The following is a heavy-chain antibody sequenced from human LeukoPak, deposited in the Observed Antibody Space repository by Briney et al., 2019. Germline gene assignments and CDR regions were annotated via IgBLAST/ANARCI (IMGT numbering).Heavy chain of an antibody. V-gene: IGHV4-34*01. CDR2: INHSGST. Sequence: SETLSLTCAVYGGSFSGYYWSWIRQPPGKGLEWIGEINHSGSTNYNPSLKSRVTISVDTSKNQFSLKLSSVTAADTAVYYCARRALLYSSSSPFDYWGQGALVTVSS. J-gene: IGHJ4*02. CDR1: GGSFSGYY. CDR3: ARRALLYSSSSPFDY. D-gene: IGHD6-6*01.